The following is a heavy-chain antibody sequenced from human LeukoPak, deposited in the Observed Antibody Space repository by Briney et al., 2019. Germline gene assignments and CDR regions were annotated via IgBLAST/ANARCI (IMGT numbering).Heavy chain of an antibody. Sequence: SETLSLTCTVSGGSISSSSYYWGWIRQPPGKGLEWIGYIYYSGSTNYNPSLKSRVTISVDTSKNQFSLKLSSVTAADTAVYYCARSSLRITMVRGVINYYYYYYMDVWGKGTTATISS. D-gene: IGHD3-10*01. CDR1: GGSISSSSYY. J-gene: IGHJ6*03. V-gene: IGHV4-61*05. CDR3: ARSSLRITMVRGVINYYYYYYMDV. CDR2: IYYSGST.